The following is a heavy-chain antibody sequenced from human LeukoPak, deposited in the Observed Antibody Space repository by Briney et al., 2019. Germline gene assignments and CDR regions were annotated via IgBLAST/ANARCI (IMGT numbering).Heavy chain of an antibody. CDR2: ISWNSGSI. Sequence: GGSLRLSCTASGFTFSTYAMSWVRQAPGKGLEWVSGISWNSGSIGYADSVKGRFTISRDNAKNSLYLQMNSLRAEDTALYYCAKASVAAALLIYMDVWGKGTTVTISS. D-gene: IGHD6-13*01. CDR1: GFTFSTYA. J-gene: IGHJ6*03. V-gene: IGHV3-9*01. CDR3: AKASVAAALLIYMDV.